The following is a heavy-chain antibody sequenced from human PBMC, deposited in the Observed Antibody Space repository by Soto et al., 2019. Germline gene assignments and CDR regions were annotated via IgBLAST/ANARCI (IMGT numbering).Heavy chain of an antibody. J-gene: IGHJ4*02. CDR3: VRYCSTTKCPFDY. V-gene: IGHV4-30-4*01. CDR1: GGSISSGGSY. Sequence: PSETLSLTXTVSGGSISSGGSYWGWIRQPPGKGLEWIGYIYYSGNTYFNPSLKSRVTLSVDTSKNQFSLNLSSVTAADTAVYYCVRYCSTTKCPFDYWGQGTLVTVSS. CDR2: IYYSGNT. D-gene: IGHD2-2*01.